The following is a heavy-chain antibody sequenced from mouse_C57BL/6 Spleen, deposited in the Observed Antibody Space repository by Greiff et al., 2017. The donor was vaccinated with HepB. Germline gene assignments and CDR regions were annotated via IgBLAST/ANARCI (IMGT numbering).Heavy chain of an antibody. CDR3: ARGDGNYVYYYAMDY. CDR2: IHPNSGST. CDR1: GYTFTSYW. J-gene: IGHJ4*01. D-gene: IGHD2-1*01. V-gene: IGHV1-64*01. Sequence: QVQLQQPGAELVKPGASVKLSCKASGYTFTSYWMHWVKQRPGQGLEWIGMIHPNSGSTNYNEKFKSKATLTVDKSSSTAYMQLSSLTSEDSAVYYCARGDGNYVYYYAMDYWGQGTSVTVSS.